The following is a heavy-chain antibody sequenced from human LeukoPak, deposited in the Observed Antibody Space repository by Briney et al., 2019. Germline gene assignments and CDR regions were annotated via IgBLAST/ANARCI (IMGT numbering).Heavy chain of an antibody. CDR2: IYYSGST. J-gene: IGHJ2*01. CDR3: ARSFLGDWYFDL. V-gene: IGHV4-59*01. CDR1: VGATSSYY. D-gene: IGHD1-26*01. Sequence: PSQTLSLTCTVSVGATSSYYWSWIRQPPGMGLEWIGYIYYSGSTNYNPSLKSRVTISVDTSKDQFSLRLTSVTAADTAVYYCARSFLGDWYFDLWGRGTLVTVSS.